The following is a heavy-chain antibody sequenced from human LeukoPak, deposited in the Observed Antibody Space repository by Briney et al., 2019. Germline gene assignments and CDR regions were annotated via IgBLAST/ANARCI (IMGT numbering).Heavy chain of an antibody. CDR2: IKQDGTES. D-gene: IGHD5-12*01. V-gene: IGHV3-7*01. Sequence: GGSLRLSCAASGFIFSSYWMRWVRQAPGKGLEWVATIKQDGTESYYVDSVKSRFTISRDNAKNSLYLQMNSLRAEDTAVYYCARSGISRAFDIWGQGTMVTVSS. J-gene: IGHJ3*02. CDR1: GFIFSSYW. CDR3: ARSGISRAFDI.